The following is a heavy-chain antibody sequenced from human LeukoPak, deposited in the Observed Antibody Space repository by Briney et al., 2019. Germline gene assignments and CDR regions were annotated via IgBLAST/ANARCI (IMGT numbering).Heavy chain of an antibody. Sequence: PGGSLRLSCAASGFSFSNYAMHWVRQAPGKGLEWVSFISYDGSNKYYADSVKGRFNISRDNSKNTLYLLMNSLRTEDTAVYYCAKDRTSGYLYYFDYWGQGTLVTVSS. CDR2: ISYDGSNK. CDR1: GFSFSNYA. J-gene: IGHJ4*02. V-gene: IGHV3-30-3*01. D-gene: IGHD3-22*01. CDR3: AKDRTSGYLYYFDY.